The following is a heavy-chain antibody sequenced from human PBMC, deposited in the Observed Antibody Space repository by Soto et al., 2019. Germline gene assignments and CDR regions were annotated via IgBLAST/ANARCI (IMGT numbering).Heavy chain of an antibody. D-gene: IGHD3-10*01. Sequence: ASVKVSCKASGDTFTTYDINWVRQATGHGLEWMGWINPNSGNIGYAQRFQGRVTMTRDTAIRTAYMEVSSLRSDDTAVYYCARGRASGSYYLLGYWGQGTLVTVSS. V-gene: IGHV1-8*01. CDR1: GDTFTTYD. CDR2: INPNSGNI. J-gene: IGHJ4*02. CDR3: ARGRASGSYYLLGY.